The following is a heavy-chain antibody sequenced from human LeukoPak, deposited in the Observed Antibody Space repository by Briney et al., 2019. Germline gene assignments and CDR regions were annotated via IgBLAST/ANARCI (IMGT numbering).Heavy chain of an antibody. D-gene: IGHD2-21*01. V-gene: IGHV4-30-2*01. Sequence: SETLSLTCPVSGGSISSGGYYWSWIRQPPGKGLEWIGYIYHSGGTYYNPSLKSQVTISIDRSKKQFSLKLHSVTAADTAVYYCARESGENWFDPWGQGTLVTVSS. CDR2: IYHSGGT. J-gene: IGHJ5*02. CDR1: GGSISSGGYY. CDR3: ARESGENWFDP.